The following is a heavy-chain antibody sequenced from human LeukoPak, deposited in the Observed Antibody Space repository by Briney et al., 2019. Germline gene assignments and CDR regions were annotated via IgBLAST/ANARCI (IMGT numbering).Heavy chain of an antibody. CDR3: ARGWGSGSYYMGAFDI. Sequence: SETLSLTCAVYGGSFSGYYWSWIRQPPGKGLEWIGEINHSGSTNYDPSLKRRVTISADTSKNKFSLRLSSVTAADTAVYYCARGWGSGSYYMGAFDIWGQGTMDTVSS. J-gene: IGHJ3*02. CDR2: INHSGST. CDR1: GGSFSGYY. V-gene: IGHV4-34*01. D-gene: IGHD3-10*01.